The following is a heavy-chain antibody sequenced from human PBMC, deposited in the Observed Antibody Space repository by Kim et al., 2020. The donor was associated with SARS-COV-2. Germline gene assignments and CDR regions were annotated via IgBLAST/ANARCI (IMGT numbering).Heavy chain of an antibody. CDR2: INTNTGNP. J-gene: IGHJ4*02. V-gene: IGHV7-4-1*02. Sequence: ASVKVSCKASGYTFTSYAMNWVRQAPGQGLEWMGWINTNTGNPTYAQGFTGRFVFSLDTSVSTAYLQISSLKAEDTAVYYCARGKEWLRLRATSLSDYWGQGTLVTVSS. D-gene: IGHD5-12*01. CDR1: GYTFTSYA. CDR3: ARGKEWLRLRATSLSDY.